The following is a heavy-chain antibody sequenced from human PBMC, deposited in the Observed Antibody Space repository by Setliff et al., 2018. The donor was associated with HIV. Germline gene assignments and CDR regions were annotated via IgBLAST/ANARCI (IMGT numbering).Heavy chain of an antibody. CDR1: GDSISNTYYY. J-gene: IGHJ4*02. D-gene: IGHD3-3*01. CDR3: VRRRTGPGGVFDY. Sequence: NPSETLSLTCSVSGDSISNTYYYWGWIRQPPGKGLEWIGHIHFGGGTYYDPSLKSRLTMSKDTSKNQFSLNLTSVTATDTAVYYCVRRRTGPGGVFDYWGQGTLVTVSS. CDR2: IHFGGGT. V-gene: IGHV4-39*01.